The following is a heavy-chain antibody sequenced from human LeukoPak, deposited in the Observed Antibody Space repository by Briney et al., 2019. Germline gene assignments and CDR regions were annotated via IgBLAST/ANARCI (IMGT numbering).Heavy chain of an antibody. Sequence: ASVKVSCKASGYTFTGYYMHWVRQAPGQGLEWMRWIDPNSGGTNYAQKFQGRVTMTRDTSISTAYMEQSRLRSDDAAVYYCARVKYAKSHCSSTSCPPHFDYWGQGTLVTVSS. V-gene: IGHV1-2*02. J-gene: IGHJ4*02. CDR2: IDPNSGGT. CDR1: GYTFTGYY. CDR3: ARVKYAKSHCSSTSCPPHFDY. D-gene: IGHD2-2*01.